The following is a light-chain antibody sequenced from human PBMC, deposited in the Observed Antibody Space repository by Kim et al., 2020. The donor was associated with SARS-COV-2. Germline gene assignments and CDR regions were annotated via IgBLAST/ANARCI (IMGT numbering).Light chain of an antibody. Sequence: EIVLTQSPGTLSLSPGERATLSCRASQSVSSSYLAWYQQKPGQAPRLLIYGASSRATGIPDMFSGSGSVTDFTLTISRLEPEDFAVYYCPQYGNSPPYTFGQGHKLEI. CDR3: PQYGNSPPYT. CDR1: QSVSSSY. V-gene: IGKV3-20*01. J-gene: IGKJ2*01. CDR2: GAS.